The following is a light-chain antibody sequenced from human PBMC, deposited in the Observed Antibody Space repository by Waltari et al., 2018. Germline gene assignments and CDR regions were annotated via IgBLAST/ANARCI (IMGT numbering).Light chain of an antibody. Sequence: DIQMTQSPSSLSASVGDSVPITCRSSQGISNSLAWYQQKPGKAPNLLLSSASTLENGVPSRFSGRGSGTDYTLTISSLQPEDFATYYCQQYYGFPFTFGPGTTVDIK. J-gene: IGKJ3*01. CDR1: QGISNS. V-gene: IGKV1-NL1*01. CDR3: QQYYGFPFT. CDR2: SAS.